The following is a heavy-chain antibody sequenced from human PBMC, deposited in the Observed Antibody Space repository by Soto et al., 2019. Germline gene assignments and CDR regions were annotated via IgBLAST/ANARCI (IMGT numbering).Heavy chain of an antibody. CDR1: GYTFNNYA. Sequence: HPGGSLRLSCEASGYTFNNYAMHWVRLAAGKGLEWVAGISYDGRNTFYADSVKGRLTISRDNSKNTLSLQMNSLRAEDTAVYYCAKETTRFAVPPALDYWGQGTLVTVSS. CDR3: AKETTRFAVPPALDY. D-gene: IGHD1-1*01. V-gene: IGHV3-30*18. CDR2: ISYDGRNT. J-gene: IGHJ4*02.